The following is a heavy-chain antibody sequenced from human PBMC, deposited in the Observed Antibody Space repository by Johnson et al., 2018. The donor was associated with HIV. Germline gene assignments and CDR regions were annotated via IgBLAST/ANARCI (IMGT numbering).Heavy chain of an antibody. Sequence: VQLVESGGGVVRPGGSLRLSCAASGFTFDDYGMSWVRQAPGKGLEWVSGINWTGGSTGYADSVKGRFTISRDNAKNSLYLQMNSLRAEDPALYYCARDFIAAAGTGAFDIWGQGTMVTVSS. D-gene: IGHD6-13*01. J-gene: IGHJ3*02. CDR1: GFTFDDYG. CDR3: ARDFIAAAGTGAFDI. V-gene: IGHV3-20*04. CDR2: INWTGGST.